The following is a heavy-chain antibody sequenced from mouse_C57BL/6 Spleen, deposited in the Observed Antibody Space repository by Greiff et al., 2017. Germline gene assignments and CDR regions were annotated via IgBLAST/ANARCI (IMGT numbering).Heavy chain of an antibody. CDR1: GYSITSGYY. V-gene: IGHV3-6*01. D-gene: IGHD2-3*01. CDR2: ISYDGSN. Sequence: DVKLVESGPGLVKPSQSLSLTCSVTGYSITSGYYWNWIRQFPGNKLEWMGYISYDGSNNYNPSLKNRISITRDTSKNQFFLKLNSVTTEDTATYYCARDYGYYLYYAMDYWGQGTSVTVSS. J-gene: IGHJ4*01. CDR3: ARDYGYYLYYAMDY.